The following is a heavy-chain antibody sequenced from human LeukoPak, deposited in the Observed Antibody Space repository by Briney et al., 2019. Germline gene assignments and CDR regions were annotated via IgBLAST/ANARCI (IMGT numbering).Heavy chain of an antibody. D-gene: IGHD4-23*01. CDR1: GFNFANHA. CDR2: ISGGGDIT. J-gene: IGHJ4*02. Sequence: GGSLRLSCAASGFNFANHAMSWVRQTPGKGLEWVSAISGGGDITYYADSVTGRFTISRDNSKDTLFLQMHSLRPGDTAVYYCARAQTTVAYPFLYWGQGTLVTVSS. CDR3: ARAQTTVAYPFLY. V-gene: IGHV3-23*01.